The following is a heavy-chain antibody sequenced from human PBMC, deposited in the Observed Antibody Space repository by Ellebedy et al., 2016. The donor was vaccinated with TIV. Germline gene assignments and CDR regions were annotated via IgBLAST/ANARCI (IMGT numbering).Heavy chain of an antibody. D-gene: IGHD5-12*01. CDR1: GGSFSGYY. V-gene: IGHV4-59*12. CDR3: ARENSGYDSGVDY. CDR2: IYYSGST. Sequence: SETLSLTCAVYGGSFSGYYWSWIRQPPGKGLEWIGYIYYSGSTNYNPSLKSRVTISVDTSKNQFSLKLSSVTAADTAVYYCARENSGYDSGVDYWGQGTLVTVSS. J-gene: IGHJ4*02.